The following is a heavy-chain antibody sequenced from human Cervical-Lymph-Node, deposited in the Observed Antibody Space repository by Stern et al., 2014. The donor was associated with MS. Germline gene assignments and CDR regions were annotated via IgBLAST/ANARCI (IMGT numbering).Heavy chain of an antibody. D-gene: IGHD5-24*01. CDR2: FSAAPGTT. CDR1: GYTFTNYA. V-gene: IGHV1-3*01. Sequence: QVQLVQSGAEVKWPGASVKVSCKASGYTFTNYALHWVRQAPGQRLEWMGYFSAAPGTTKSSQTFQGRVTITGDTSANTAYMEVSSLRSEDTAVYYCARRNRNAYNYGFDIWGQGTMITVSS. J-gene: IGHJ3*02. CDR3: ARRNRNAYNYGFDI.